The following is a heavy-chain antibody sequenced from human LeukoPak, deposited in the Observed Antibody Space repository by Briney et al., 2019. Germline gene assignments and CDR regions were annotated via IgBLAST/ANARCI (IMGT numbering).Heavy chain of an antibody. Sequence: ASVKVSCKASAGTFSSYAISWVRQAPGQGLEWMGGIIPIFGTANYAQKFQGRVTITADESTSTAYMELSSLRSEDTAVYYCARAVWGSSSWPTQYYYYYMDVWGKGTTVTVSS. CDR1: AGTFSSYA. CDR2: IIPIFGTA. V-gene: IGHV1-69*13. J-gene: IGHJ6*03. D-gene: IGHD6-13*01. CDR3: ARAVWGSSSWPTQYYYYYMDV.